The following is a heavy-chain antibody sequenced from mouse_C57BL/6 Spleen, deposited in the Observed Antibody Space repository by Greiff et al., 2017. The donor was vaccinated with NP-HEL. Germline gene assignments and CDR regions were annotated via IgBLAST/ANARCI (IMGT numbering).Heavy chain of an antibody. CDR1: GFNIKDYY. CDR2: IDPEDGDT. Sequence: VQLQQPGAELVKPGASVKLSCTASGFNIKDYYMHWVKQRPEQGLEWIGRIDPEDGDTEYAPKFQGKATMTADTSSNTAYLQLSSLTSEDTAVYYCTTSYYYGSSYEDYWGQGTTLTVSS. J-gene: IGHJ2*01. CDR3: TTSYYYGSSYEDY. D-gene: IGHD1-1*01. V-gene: IGHV14-1*01.